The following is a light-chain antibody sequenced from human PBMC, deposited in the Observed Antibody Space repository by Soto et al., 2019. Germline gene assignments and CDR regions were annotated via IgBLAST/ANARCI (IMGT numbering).Light chain of an antibody. Sequence: QLVLTQPPSASGTPGQRVTISCSGSSSNIGSNTVNWYQQLPGTDPKLLIYSNNQRPSGVTDRFSGSKSGTSASLAISGLQSEDEDDYYCAAWDDSLNGFWVFGGGTQLTVL. J-gene: IGLJ3*02. CDR3: AAWDDSLNGFWV. CDR2: SNN. CDR1: SSNIGSNT. V-gene: IGLV1-44*01.